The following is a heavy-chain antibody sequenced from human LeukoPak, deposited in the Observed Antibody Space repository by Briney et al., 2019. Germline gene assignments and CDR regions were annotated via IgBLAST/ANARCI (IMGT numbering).Heavy chain of an antibody. V-gene: IGHV3-30*18. D-gene: IGHD6-13*01. CDR3: AKDLGDSSSWYLDY. J-gene: IGHJ4*02. CDR2: TAHDESQK. CDR1: GFTFGTYV. Sequence: GGSLRLSCAASGFTFGTYVMHWVRQAPGKGLEWVAVTAHDESQKFYADSVKGRFIISRDNAKNTLYLQMNSLTTEDTAVYSCAKDLGDSSSWYLDYWGRGTLVTVSS.